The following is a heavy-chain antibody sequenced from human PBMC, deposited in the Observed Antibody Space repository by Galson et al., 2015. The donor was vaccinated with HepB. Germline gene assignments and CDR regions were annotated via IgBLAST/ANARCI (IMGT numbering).Heavy chain of an antibody. CDR1: GFTFSSYG. D-gene: IGHD6-13*01. CDR2: ISYDGSNK. Sequence: SLRLSCAASGFTFSSYGMHWVRQAPGKGLEWVAVISYDGSNKYYADSVKGRFTISRNNSKNTLYLQMNSLRAEDTAVYYCAKDGGPPFDSSSWYFDYWGQGTLVTVSS. V-gene: IGHV3-30*18. J-gene: IGHJ4*02. CDR3: AKDGGPPFDSSSWYFDY.